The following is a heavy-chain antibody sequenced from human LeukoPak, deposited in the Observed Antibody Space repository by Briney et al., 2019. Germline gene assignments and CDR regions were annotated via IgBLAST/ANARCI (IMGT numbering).Heavy chain of an antibody. D-gene: IGHD1-26*01. J-gene: IGHJ1*01. CDR2: IYYSGST. CDR1: GGSISSYY. Sequence: SETLSLTCTVSGGSISSYYWSWIRQPPGKGLEWIGYIYYSGSTNYNPSLKSRVTISVDTSKNQFSLKLSSVTAADTAVYYCARRSAGAKPYFQHWGQGTLVTVSS. V-gene: IGHV4-59*08. CDR3: ARRSAGAKPYFQH.